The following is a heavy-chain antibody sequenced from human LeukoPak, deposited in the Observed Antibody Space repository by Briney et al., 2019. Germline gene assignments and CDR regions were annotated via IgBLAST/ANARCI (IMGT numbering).Heavy chain of an antibody. CDR2: MDPNSDKR. V-gene: IGHV1-8*01. CDR1: GDTFSKYE. CDR3: ASPRSTWYTDSFDI. Sequence: ASVSVSFKSSGDTFSKYEIHWVRQAAGQGGGDMGGMDPNSDKRDYTQKFQGRVTLTRETTIRRVYMEVSGLICEDTAVYYCASPRSTWYTDSFDIWRPGTIVTVSS. D-gene: IGHD6-13*01. J-gene: IGHJ3*02.